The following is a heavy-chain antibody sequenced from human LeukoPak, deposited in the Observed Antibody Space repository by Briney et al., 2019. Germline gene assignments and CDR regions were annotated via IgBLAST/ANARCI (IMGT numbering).Heavy chain of an antibody. D-gene: IGHD6-13*01. CDR1: GGTFSSYA. V-gene: IGHV1-69*13. J-gene: IGHJ3*02. CDR2: IIPIFGTA. CDR3: ASGYSSSWEAFDI. Sequence: SVKVSCKASGGTFSSYAISWVRQAPGQGLEWMGGIIPIFGTANYAQKFQGRVTITADESTSTAYMELSRLRSDDTAVYYCASGYSSSWEAFDIWGQGTMVTVSS.